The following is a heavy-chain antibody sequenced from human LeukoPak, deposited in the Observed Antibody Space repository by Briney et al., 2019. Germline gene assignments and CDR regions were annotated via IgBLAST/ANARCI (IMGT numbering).Heavy chain of an antibody. D-gene: IGHD3-10*01. V-gene: IGHV3-7*03. CDR3: AKGQNLGSGLDVWDD. CDR2: IKQDGSEK. J-gene: IGHJ4*01. CDR1: GFTFSRHW. Sequence: SGGSLRLSCAASGFTFSRHWMRWVRQAPGRGLEWVANIKQDGSEKYYMESLKGRFTFSRDNAKNSLYLQMKSLKAEDTAVYYFAKGQNLGSGLDVWDDWGEGSLVTVSS.